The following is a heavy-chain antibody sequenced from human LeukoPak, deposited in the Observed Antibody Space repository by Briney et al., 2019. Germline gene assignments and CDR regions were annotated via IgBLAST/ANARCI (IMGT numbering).Heavy chain of an antibody. D-gene: IGHD3-10*01. CDR1: GSTFSNYF. CDR3: ARERQDTIIHSGAFDT. Sequence: PGRSLRLSCAASGSTFSNYFMHWVRQAPGKGLEWVADIANDGSHTFYVESVKGRFTISRDNSKNTLYLQMNSLRVEDTAVYFCARERQDTIIHSGAFDTWGQGTMVTVSS. CDR2: IANDGSHT. J-gene: IGHJ3*02. V-gene: IGHV3-30-3*01.